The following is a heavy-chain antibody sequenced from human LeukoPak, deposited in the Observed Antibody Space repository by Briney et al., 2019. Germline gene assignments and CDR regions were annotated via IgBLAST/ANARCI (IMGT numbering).Heavy chain of an antibody. J-gene: IGHJ4*02. D-gene: IGHD3-22*01. CDR1: GITLSNYG. CDR2: ISDSGGST. Sequence: PGRSLRLSCAVSGITLSNYGMSWVRQAPGRGLEWVAGISDSGGSTTYADSVKGRFTISIDNPKNTLYLQMNSLRVEDTAVYFCAKRGVVIRVILVGFHKQAYYFDSWGQGALVTVSS. V-gene: IGHV3-23*01. CDR3: AKRGVVIRVILVGFHKQAYYFDS.